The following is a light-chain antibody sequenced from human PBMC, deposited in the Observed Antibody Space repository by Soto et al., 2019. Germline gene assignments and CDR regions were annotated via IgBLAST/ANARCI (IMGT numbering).Light chain of an antibody. V-gene: IGKV1-39*01. CDR2: GAS. CDR3: QQSYCSPLT. CDR1: QSINIY. J-gene: IGKJ4*01. Sequence: IHITLSPSSLSASVGDRVTITCPASQSINIYLTWYQQKPGRAPKLLIYGASTLQSVVPSRFSGSGSGTEFTLTSSSLPPGDCATDCCQQSYCSPLTFGGGTKV.